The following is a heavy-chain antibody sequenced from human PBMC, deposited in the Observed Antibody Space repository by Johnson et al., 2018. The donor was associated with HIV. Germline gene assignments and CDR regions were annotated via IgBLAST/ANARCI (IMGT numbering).Heavy chain of an antibody. D-gene: IGHD5/OR15-5a*01. CDR1: GFTFSSYG. V-gene: IGHV3-7*03. CDR2: IKQDGSEK. CDR3: ARDHSVYDIPAGAFDI. J-gene: IGHJ3*02. Sequence: VELGESGGGVVQPGRSLRLSCAGSGFTFSSYGMHWVRQATGKGLEWVANIKQDGSEKDDGDSVKGRCTISRDNAKNSLYLQMNSLRAEDTAVYYCARDHSVYDIPAGAFDIWGQGTMVTVSS.